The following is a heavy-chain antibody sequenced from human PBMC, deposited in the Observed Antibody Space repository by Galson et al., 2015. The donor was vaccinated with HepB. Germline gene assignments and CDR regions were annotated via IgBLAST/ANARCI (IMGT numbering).Heavy chain of an antibody. D-gene: IGHD4-17*01. CDR2: INPSSGST. Sequence: SVKVSSKASGYTFASHYMHCGRQAPGQRLEWMGIINPSSGSTSYEQKFQGRVTMTRDTSTTTIYMEVNSLRSEDTAVYYCAGEGGYDHGYLHDPFDIWGQGTMVTVSS. CDR3: AGEGGYDHGYLHDPFDI. V-gene: IGHV1-46*01. CDR1: GYTFASHY. J-gene: IGHJ3*02.